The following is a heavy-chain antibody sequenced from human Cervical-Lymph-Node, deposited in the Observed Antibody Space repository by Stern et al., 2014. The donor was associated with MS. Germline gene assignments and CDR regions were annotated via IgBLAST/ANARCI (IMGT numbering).Heavy chain of an antibody. CDR3: ARHQLGYGYAYLRY. V-gene: IGHV4-39*01. J-gene: IGHJ4*02. Sequence: QVQLQESGPGLVKPSDTLSLTCSVSGDSLSSSTFYWGWIRQPPGKGPEWIGSVYYSGNTYYHPSLKSRVTISVDTSHNQFSLRLPSVTAADTAVYYCARHQLGYGYAYLRYWGQGTLVTVSS. D-gene: IGHD5-18*01. CDR1: GDSLSSSTFY. CDR2: VYYSGNT.